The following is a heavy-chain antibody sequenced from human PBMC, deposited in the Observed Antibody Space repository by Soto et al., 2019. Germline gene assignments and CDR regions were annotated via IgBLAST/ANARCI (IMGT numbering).Heavy chain of an antibody. J-gene: IGHJ3*02. CDR2: MHWSGST. CDR3: ARGYYDSSGPGVAFDI. Sequence: SETLSLTCSVSGGSISDSYWSWIRQVPGQGLEWIAYMHWSGSTKKNPSLKSRVTISVDTSKKQLSLELTSVTPADTAIYYCARGYYDSSGPGVAFDIWGPGTKVTVSS. D-gene: IGHD3-22*01. V-gene: IGHV4-59*01. CDR1: GGSISDSY.